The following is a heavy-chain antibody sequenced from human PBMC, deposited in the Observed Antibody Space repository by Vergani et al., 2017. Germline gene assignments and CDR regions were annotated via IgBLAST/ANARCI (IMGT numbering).Heavy chain of an antibody. Sequence: VQLQESGPGLVKPSETLSLTCTVSGGSISSYYWSWIRQPPGKGLEWIGYIYYSGSTNYNPSLKSRVTISVDTSKNQFSLKLSSVTAADTAVYYCARALLRRARKSDYVVFDWFDPWGQGTLVTVSS. CDR1: GGSISSYY. CDR2: IYYSGST. V-gene: IGHV4-59*01. D-gene: IGHD4-17*01. J-gene: IGHJ5*02. CDR3: ARALLRRARKSDYVVFDWFDP.